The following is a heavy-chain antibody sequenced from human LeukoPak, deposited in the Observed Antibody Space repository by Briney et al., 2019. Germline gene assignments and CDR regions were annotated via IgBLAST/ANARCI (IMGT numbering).Heavy chain of an antibody. J-gene: IGHJ3*02. CDR1: GFTFDDYA. CDR2: ISWNSGSI. Sequence: PGGSLRLSCAASGFTFDDYAMHWVRQAPGKGLEWVSGISWNSGSIGYADSVKGRFTISRDNAKNSLYLQMNSLRAEDTALYYCAGGYYDILTGYYWAFDIWGQGTMVTVSS. D-gene: IGHD3-9*01. CDR3: AGGYYDILTGYYWAFDI. V-gene: IGHV3-9*01.